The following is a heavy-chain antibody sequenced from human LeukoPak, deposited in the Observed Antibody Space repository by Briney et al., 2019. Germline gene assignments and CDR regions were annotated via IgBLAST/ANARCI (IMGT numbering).Heavy chain of an antibody. CDR2: ISGSSGST. Sequence: GGSLRLSCTASGFTFGDYAMSWVRQAPGKGLEWVSTISGSSGSTYYADSVKGRFAISTDNSKNTVYLQMNSLRAEDTAVYYCAKDRASGGSGDGRDSWGQGTLVTVSS. D-gene: IGHD2-15*01. CDR1: GFTFGDYA. V-gene: IGHV3-23*01. CDR3: AKDRASGGSGDGRDS. J-gene: IGHJ4*02.